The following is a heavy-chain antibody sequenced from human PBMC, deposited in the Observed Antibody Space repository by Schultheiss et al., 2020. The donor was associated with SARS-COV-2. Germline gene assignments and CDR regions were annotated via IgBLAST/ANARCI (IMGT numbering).Heavy chain of an antibody. D-gene: IGHD6-6*01. V-gene: IGHV3-33*06. CDR3: AKGAEKFAAARHDY. Sequence: GGSLRLSCAASGFTFSSYAMSWVRQAPGKGLEWVAVIWYDGSNKYYADSVKGRFTISRDNSKNTLYLQMNSLRAEDTAVYYCAKGAEKFAAARHDYWGQGTLVTVSS. CDR2: IWYDGSNK. J-gene: IGHJ4*02. CDR1: GFTFSSYA.